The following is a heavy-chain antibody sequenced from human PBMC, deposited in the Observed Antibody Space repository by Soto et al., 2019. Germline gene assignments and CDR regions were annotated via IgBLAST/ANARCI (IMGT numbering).Heavy chain of an antibody. CDR3: ARRGSGSYYDY. CDR2: ISGSGDST. Sequence: EVQLLESGGGLVQPGGSLRLSCAASGFTFSSYAMRWVRQAPVKGLEWVSAISGSGDSTYYADSVKGRFTISRDNSKNTLYLQWNSLRAEDTAVYYCARRGSGSYYDYWGQGTLVTVSS. V-gene: IGHV3-23*01. CDR1: GFTFSSYA. D-gene: IGHD1-26*01. J-gene: IGHJ4*02.